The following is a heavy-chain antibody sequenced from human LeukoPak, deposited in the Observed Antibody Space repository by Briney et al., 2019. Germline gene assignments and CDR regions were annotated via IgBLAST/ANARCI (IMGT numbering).Heavy chain of an antibody. Sequence: GGSLRLSCAASGFTFSSYSMNWVRQAPGKGLGWGSYISSNSGTIYYADSVKGRFTISRDNAKNSLYLQINTVRPNDTAVYYCARGRSITILRGVAISDGFDIWGQGTKVTVS. J-gene: IGHJ3*02. CDR2: ISSNSGTI. CDR1: GFTFSSYS. D-gene: IGHD3-10*01. CDR3: ARGRSITILRGVAISDGFDI. V-gene: IGHV3-48*01.